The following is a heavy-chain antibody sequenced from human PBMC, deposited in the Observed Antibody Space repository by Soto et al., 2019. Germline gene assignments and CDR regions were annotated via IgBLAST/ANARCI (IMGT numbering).Heavy chain of an antibody. CDR2: IYYSGST. V-gene: IGHV4-39*01. CDR1: GGSISSSSYY. D-gene: IGHD3-22*01. J-gene: IGHJ4*02. Sequence: SETLSLTCTVSGGSISSSSYYWGWIRQPPGKGLEWIGSIYYSGSTYYNPSLKSRVTISVDTSKNQFSLKLSSVTAADTAVYYCARKYYDSSGPLFDYWGQGTLVTVSS. CDR3: ARKYYDSSGPLFDY.